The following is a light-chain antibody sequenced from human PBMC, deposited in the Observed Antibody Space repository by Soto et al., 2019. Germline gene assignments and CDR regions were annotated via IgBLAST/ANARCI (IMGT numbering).Light chain of an antibody. CDR2: DAS. CDR3: QQYSRSLVT. Sequence: EIVLTQSPGTLSLSPGERATLSCRASETVGNYLAWYQQKPGQAPRLVIFDASTRASGIPDRFSGRGSGTDFTLTISRLESEDFAVYYCQQYSRSLVTFGGGTKVEIK. V-gene: IGKV3-20*01. J-gene: IGKJ4*01. CDR1: ETVGNY.